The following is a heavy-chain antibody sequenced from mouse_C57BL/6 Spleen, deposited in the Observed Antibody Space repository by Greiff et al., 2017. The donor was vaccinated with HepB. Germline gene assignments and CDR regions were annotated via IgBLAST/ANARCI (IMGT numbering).Heavy chain of an antibody. Sequence: QVQLKQSGAELARPGASVKLSCKASGYTFTSYGISWVKQRTGQGLEWIGEIYPRSGNTYYNEKFKGKATLTADKSSSTAYMELRSLTSEDSAVYFCERGAAQAPYYAMDYWGQGTSVTVSA. J-gene: IGHJ4*01. D-gene: IGHD3-2*02. CDR2: IYPRSGNT. V-gene: IGHV1-81*01. CDR3: ERGAAQAPYYAMDY. CDR1: GYTFTSYG.